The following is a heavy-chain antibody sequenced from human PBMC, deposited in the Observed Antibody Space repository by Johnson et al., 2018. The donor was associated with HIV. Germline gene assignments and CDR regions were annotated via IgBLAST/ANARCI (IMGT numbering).Heavy chain of an antibody. CDR1: GLSVSSYY. J-gene: IGHJ3*02. CDR2: IRYDGRNK. CDR3: AKVQQLGPGGTFDI. D-gene: IGHD6-13*01. V-gene: IGHV3-30*02. Sequence: QVQLVESGGGLVQPGGSRRLSCAASGLSVSSYYMSWVRQAPGKGLEWVVFIRYDGRNKYYADSVKGRFTISRDNSKNTLYLQMNSLRAEDTAVYYCAKVQQLGPGGTFDIWGQGTMVTVSS.